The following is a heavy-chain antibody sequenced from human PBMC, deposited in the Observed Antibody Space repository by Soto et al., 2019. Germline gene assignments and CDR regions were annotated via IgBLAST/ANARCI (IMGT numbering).Heavy chain of an antibody. CDR2: ISSSSSYI. CDR3: ARDRVTMVRESHHLPYYYYYGMDV. CDR1: GFTFSSYS. D-gene: IGHD3-10*01. J-gene: IGHJ6*02. V-gene: IGHV3-21*01. Sequence: EVQLVESGGGLVKPGGSLRLSCAASGFTFSSYSMNWVRQAPGKGLEWVSSISSSSSYIYYADSVKGRFTISRDNAKNSLYLHMHGLRAEDTAVYYCARDRVTMVRESHHLPYYYYYGMDVWGQGTTVTVSS.